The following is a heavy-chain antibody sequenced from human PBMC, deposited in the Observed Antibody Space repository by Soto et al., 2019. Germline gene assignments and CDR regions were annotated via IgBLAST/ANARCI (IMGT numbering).Heavy chain of an antibody. CDR2: IIPIFGTA. Sequence: SVKVSCKASGGTFSSYAISWVRQAPGQGLEWMGGIIPIFGTANYAQKFQGRVTITADDSTSTAYMELSSLRSEDTAVYYCARVNTGTTFDYYYYGMDVWGQGTTVTVSS. CDR3: ARVNTGTTFDYYYYGMDV. V-gene: IGHV1-69*13. CDR1: GGTFSSYA. J-gene: IGHJ6*02. D-gene: IGHD1-1*01.